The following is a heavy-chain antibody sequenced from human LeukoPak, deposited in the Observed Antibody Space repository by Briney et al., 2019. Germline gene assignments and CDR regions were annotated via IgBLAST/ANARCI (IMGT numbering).Heavy chain of an antibody. CDR3: ARQGLGYDY. CDR1: GGSISSSSYY. D-gene: IGHD3/OR15-3a*01. Sequence: PSETLSLTCTVSGGSISSSSYYWGWIRQPPGKGLEWIGNIYYSGSTYYNPSLKSRVTISVDTSKNQFSLKLSSVTAADTAVYYCARQGLGYDYWGQGTLVTVSS. V-gene: IGHV4-39*01. CDR2: IYYSGST. J-gene: IGHJ4*02.